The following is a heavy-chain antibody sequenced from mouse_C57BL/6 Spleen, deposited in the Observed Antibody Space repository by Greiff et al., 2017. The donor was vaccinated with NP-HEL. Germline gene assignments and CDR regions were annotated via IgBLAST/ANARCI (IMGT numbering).Heavy chain of an antibody. CDR2: INPSSGYT. D-gene: IGHD1-1*01. CDR3: ARSRITTVVATDWYFDV. J-gene: IGHJ1*03. V-gene: IGHV1-4*01. CDR1: GYTFTSYT. Sequence: VKLMESGAELARPGASVKMSCKASGYTFTSYTMHWVKQRPGQGLEWIGYINPSSGYTKYNQKFKDKATLTADKSSSTAYMQLSSLTSEDSAVYYCARSRITTVVATDWYFDVWGTGTTVTVSS.